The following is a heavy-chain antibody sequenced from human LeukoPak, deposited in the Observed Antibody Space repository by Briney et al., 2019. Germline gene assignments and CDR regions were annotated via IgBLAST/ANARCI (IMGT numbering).Heavy chain of an antibody. V-gene: IGHV4-30-4*01. CDR3: ARGPPNWGFDS. D-gene: IGHD7-27*01. J-gene: IGHJ4*02. CDR1: GGSISSGDYY. CDR2: IYYSGST. Sequence: KASQTLSLTCTVSGGSISSGDYYWSWIRQPPGKGLEWIGYIYYSGSTYYNPSLKSRVTISVDTSKNQFSLKLSSVTAADTAVYYCARGPPNWGFDSWGQGTLVTVSS.